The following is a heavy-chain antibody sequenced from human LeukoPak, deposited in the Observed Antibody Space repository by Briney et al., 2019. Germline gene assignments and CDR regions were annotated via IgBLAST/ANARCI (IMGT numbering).Heavy chain of an antibody. J-gene: IGHJ4*02. CDR2: ISYVGSNK. D-gene: IGHD5-24*01. CDR1: GFTFSSYA. V-gene: IGHV3-30*01. CDR3: ARVYGDGYNTGDNYFDY. Sequence: GRSLRLSCAASGFTFSSYAMHWVRQAPGKGLEWVAVISYVGSNKYYADSVKGRFTISRDNSKNTLYLQMNSLRAEDTAVYYCARVYGDGYNTGDNYFDYWGQGTLVTVSS.